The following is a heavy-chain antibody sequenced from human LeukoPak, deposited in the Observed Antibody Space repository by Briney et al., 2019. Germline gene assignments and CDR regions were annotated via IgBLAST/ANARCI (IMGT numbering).Heavy chain of an antibody. V-gene: IGHV1-2*02. Sequence: ASVKVSCKASGYTFTGYYMHWVRQAPRQGLEWMGWINPNSGGTNYAQKFQGRVTMTRDTSISTAYMELSRLRSDDTAVYYCARDASSSTTLDFWGQGTLVTVSS. J-gene: IGHJ4*02. CDR1: GYTFTGYY. CDR3: ARDASSSTTLDF. D-gene: IGHD4-11*01. CDR2: INPNSGGT.